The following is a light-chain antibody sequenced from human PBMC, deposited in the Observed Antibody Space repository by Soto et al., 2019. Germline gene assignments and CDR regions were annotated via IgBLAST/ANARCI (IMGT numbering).Light chain of an antibody. Sequence: DIQVTQHPSSLSASVGDRVTITCRASQGIKNYLAWYQQKPGETPKLLIYAASTLESGIPPRFSGSGSLTDFTLPINNLLPADVATYYCQRYYNAPFTFGGGTKVEIK. V-gene: IGKV1-27*01. CDR1: QGIKNY. CDR3: QRYYNAPFT. CDR2: AAS. J-gene: IGKJ4*01.